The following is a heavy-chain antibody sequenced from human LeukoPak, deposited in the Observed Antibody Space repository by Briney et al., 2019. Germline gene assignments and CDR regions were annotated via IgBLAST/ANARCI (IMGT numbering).Heavy chain of an antibody. J-gene: IGHJ4*02. CDR2: IIPIFGTA. Sequence: SVKVSCKASGGTFSSYAISWVRQAPGQGLEWMGGIIPIFGTANYAQKFQGRVTITADESTSTAYMELSSLRSEDTAVYYCARDARAVAGPTLDYWGQGTLVTVSS. CDR1: GGTFSSYA. CDR3: ARDARAVAGPTLDY. V-gene: IGHV1-69*13. D-gene: IGHD6-19*01.